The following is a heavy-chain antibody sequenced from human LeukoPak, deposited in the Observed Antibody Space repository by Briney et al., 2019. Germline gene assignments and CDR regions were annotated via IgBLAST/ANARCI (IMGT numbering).Heavy chain of an antibody. CDR1: GFTLSSYS. J-gene: IGHJ5*02. CDR3: AGAADNWFDP. CDR2: ISSSSSYI. D-gene: IGHD4-17*01. Sequence: GGSLRLSCAASGFTLSSYSMNWVRQAPGKGLEWFSSISSSSSYIYYADSVKGRFTISRDNAKNSLYLQINSLRAEDTGLYYCAGAADNWFDPWGQGTLVTVSS. V-gene: IGHV3-21*04.